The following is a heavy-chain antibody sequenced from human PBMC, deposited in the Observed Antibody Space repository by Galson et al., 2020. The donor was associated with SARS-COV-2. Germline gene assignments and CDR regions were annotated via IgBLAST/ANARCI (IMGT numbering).Heavy chain of an antibody. D-gene: IGHD2-15*01. CDR1: GVSVSSAGDY. CDR2: IYYSGSS. V-gene: IGHV4-61*08. Sequence: SSETLSLTCTVSGVSVSSAGDYWSWIRQSPGKGLENIVYIYYSGSSNDNPSLKSRVVITVDTSKNQYSLKLTSVTAADTGVYYCARWYCSSGSCYFDSWGQGTLVTVSS. CDR3: ARWYCSSGSCYFDS. J-gene: IGHJ4*02.